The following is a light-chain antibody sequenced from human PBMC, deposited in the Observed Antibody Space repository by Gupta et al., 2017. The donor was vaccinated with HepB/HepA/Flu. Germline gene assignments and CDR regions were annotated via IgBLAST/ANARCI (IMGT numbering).Light chain of an antibody. J-gene: IGLJ2*01. V-gene: IGLV3-21*03. CDR1: NIGSSS. CDR2: DDS. Sequence: SYVLTHPPSVSVAPGNTARITCGGNNIGSSSVHWYQQQPDQAPVLVAYDDSDRPSGIPGRCSGSNSGNTATVTISRVEAGDEADYYCQVWDSSSDHTGVVFGGGTKLTVL. CDR3: QVWDSSSDHTGVV.